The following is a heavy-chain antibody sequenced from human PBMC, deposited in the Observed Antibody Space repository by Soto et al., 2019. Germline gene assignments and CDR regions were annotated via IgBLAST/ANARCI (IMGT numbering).Heavy chain of an antibody. CDR2: ISSSSSYI. D-gene: IGHD2-15*01. V-gene: IGHV3-21*01. Sequence: GGSLRLSCAASGFTFSSYSMNWVRQAPGKGLEWVSSISSSSSYIYYADSVKGRFTISRDNAKNSLYLQMNSLRAEDTAVYYCARDTTVVVAATGDAFDIWGQGTMVTV. CDR1: GFTFSSYS. CDR3: ARDTTVVVAATGDAFDI. J-gene: IGHJ3*02.